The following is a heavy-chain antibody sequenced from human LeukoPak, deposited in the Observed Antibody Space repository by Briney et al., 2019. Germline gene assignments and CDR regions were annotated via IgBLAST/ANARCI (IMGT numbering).Heavy chain of an antibody. CDR3: VRAYTTSGTYSEP. V-gene: IGHV3-23*01. CDR2: IGSNGVDT. CDR1: EFTISTYG. J-gene: IGHJ4*02. D-gene: IGHD1-1*01. Sequence: GGSLRLSCAASEFTISTYGMSWARQAPGKGLEWVSGIGSNGVDTYYADSAKGRFTISRDNSKNTVYLQMNSLRAEDTALYYCVRAYTTSGTYSEPWGQGTLVTV.